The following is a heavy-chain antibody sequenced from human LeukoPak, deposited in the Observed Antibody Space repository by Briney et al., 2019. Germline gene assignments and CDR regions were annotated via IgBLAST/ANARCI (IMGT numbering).Heavy chain of an antibody. CDR3: ANPPGRYYYDSSGYYY. Sequence: PGGSLRLSCAASGFTFSSYAMSWVRQAPGKGLEWVSAISGSGGSTYYADSVKGRFTISRDNSKNTLYLQMNSLRAEDTAVYYCANPPGRYYYDSSGYYYWGQGTLVTVSS. CDR1: GFTFSSYA. D-gene: IGHD3-22*01. J-gene: IGHJ4*02. CDR2: ISGSGGST. V-gene: IGHV3-23*01.